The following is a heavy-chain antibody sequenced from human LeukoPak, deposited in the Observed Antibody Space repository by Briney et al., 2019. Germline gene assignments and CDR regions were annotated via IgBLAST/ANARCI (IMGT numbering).Heavy chain of an antibody. J-gene: IGHJ6*03. CDR1: GFTFTTYW. D-gene: IGHD6-19*01. CDR2: ISGSGGST. Sequence: HPGGSLRLSCVASGFTFTTYWMSWVRQARGKGLGWVSAISGSGGSTYYADSVKGRFTISRDNSKNTLYLQMNSLRAEDTAVYYCAKDAVAGNNYYYYYYMDVWGKGTTVTVSS. V-gene: IGHV3-23*01. CDR3: AKDAVAGNNYYYYYYMDV.